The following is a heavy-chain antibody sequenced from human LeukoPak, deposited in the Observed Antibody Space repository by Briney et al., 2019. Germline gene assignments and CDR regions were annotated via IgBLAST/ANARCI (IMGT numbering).Heavy chain of an antibody. J-gene: IGHJ5*02. Sequence: SETLSLTCTVSGGSISSYYWSWIRQPPGKGLEWIGYIYYSVSTNYNPSLKSRVTISVDTSKNQFSLKLSSVTAADTAVYYCATWWTGNWFDPWGQGTLVTVSS. D-gene: IGHD2-15*01. CDR1: GGSISSYY. CDR3: ATWWTGNWFDP. CDR2: IYYSVST. V-gene: IGHV4-59*01.